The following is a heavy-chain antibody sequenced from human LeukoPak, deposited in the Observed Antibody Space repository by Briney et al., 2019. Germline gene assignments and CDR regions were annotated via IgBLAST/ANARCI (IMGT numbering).Heavy chain of an antibody. V-gene: IGHV3-33*01. D-gene: IGHD2-21*02. J-gene: IGHJ6*02. Sequence: PGGSLRLSCAASRFTFSNFGMHWVRQAPGTGLEWVACIWYDGSNKYSEDSFKGRFTISRENSKNTLYLQMNSLRAEDTAVYYCARRKCGGDCYSFYGMDVWGQGTTVTVSS. CDR1: RFTFSNFG. CDR3: ARRKCGGDCYSFYGMDV. CDR2: IWYDGSNK.